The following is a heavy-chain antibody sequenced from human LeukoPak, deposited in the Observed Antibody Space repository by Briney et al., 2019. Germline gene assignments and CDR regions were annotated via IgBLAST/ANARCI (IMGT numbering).Heavy chain of an antibody. J-gene: IGHJ4*02. Sequence: PGGSLRLSCAASGFTFSSYVMHWVRQAPGKGLEWVAVIYSGVNTYYADSVKGRFTISRDNSKNTLYLQMNSLRAEDTAVYYCARDLSYWGQGTLVTVSS. V-gene: IGHV3-53*01. CDR3: ARDLSY. CDR2: IYSGVNT. CDR1: GFTFSSYV.